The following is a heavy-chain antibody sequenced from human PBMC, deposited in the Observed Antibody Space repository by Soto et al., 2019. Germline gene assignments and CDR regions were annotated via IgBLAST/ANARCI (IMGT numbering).Heavy chain of an antibody. D-gene: IGHD5-18*01. J-gene: IGHJ4*02. CDR3: ARDRGYSYGYLDY. Sequence: GRSLSLSCAASGFTFSSYAMHWVRQAPGKGLEWVAVISYDGSNKYYADSVKGRFTISRDNSKNTLYLQMNSLRAEDTAVYYCARDRGYSYGYLDYWGQGTLVTVSS. CDR1: GFTFSSYA. V-gene: IGHV3-30-3*01. CDR2: ISYDGSNK.